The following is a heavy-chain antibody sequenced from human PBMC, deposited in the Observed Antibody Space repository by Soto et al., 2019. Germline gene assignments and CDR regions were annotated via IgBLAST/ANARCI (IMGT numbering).Heavy chain of an antibody. J-gene: IGHJ5*01. CDR1: GFSLSDARMG. CDR3: ARMLRGEMANWFDS. Sequence: QVTLKGSGPVLVKPTETLTLTCTVSGFSLSDARMGVSWIRQPPGKALECLAHMYSNDEKSYSPSLTSRLNISKDTSKSQVVLTMTKMYPVDTGTYYCARMLRGEMANWFDSWGQGTLVTVSS. CDR2: MYSNDEK. D-gene: IGHD3-10*01. V-gene: IGHV2-26*01.